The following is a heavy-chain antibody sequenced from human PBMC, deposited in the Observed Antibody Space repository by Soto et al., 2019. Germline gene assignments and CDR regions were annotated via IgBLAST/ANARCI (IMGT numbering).Heavy chain of an antibody. CDR1: GFTVSSNY. J-gene: IGHJ6*02. D-gene: IGHD3-10*01. CDR2: IYSGGAI. Sequence: EVQVVESGGGLVQPGGSLRLSCAASGFTVSSNYMSWVRQTPGKGLEWVSLIYSGGAIVYADSVMGRFTVSRDNSRNTLYLKMNSLRAEDTAVYFCARDFGSDATGYYGMDVWGQGTTVTVSS. CDR3: ARDFGSDATGYYGMDV. V-gene: IGHV3-66*01.